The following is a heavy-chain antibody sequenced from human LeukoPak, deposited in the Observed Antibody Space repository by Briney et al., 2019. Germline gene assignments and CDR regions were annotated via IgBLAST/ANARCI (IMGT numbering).Heavy chain of an antibody. V-gene: IGHV3-7*01. Sequence: GGFLRLSCAASGFTFSSYWMTWVRQAPGKGLEWVANMNLDGSEKYYVDSVKGRFTISRDNAKSSLYLQMNSLRAEDTAVYYCARGAYYYEDWGQGTLVTVSS. CDR1: GFTFSSYW. J-gene: IGHJ4*02. CDR3: ARGAYYYED. D-gene: IGHD3-22*01. CDR2: MNLDGSEK.